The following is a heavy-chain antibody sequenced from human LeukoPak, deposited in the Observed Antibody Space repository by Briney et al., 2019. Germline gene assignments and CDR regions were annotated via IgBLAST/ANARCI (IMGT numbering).Heavy chain of an antibody. V-gene: IGHV4-31*03. CDR3: ARNLYYWNLYYFDS. D-gene: IGHD1-20*01. J-gene: IGHJ4*02. CDR2: IYYSGST. Sequence: SETLSLTCTVSGGSISSGGYYWSWIRQHPGKGLEWIGYIYYSGSTYYNPSLKSRVTISIDTSKNQFSLRLSSVTAADTAVYYCARNLYYWNLYYFDSWGQGTLVTVSS. CDR1: GGSISSGGYY.